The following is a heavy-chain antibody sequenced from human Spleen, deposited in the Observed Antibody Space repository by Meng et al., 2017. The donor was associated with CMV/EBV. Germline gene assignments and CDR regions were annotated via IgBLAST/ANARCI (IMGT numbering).Heavy chain of an antibody. D-gene: IGHD2/OR15-2a*01. CDR3: AKDIGNRITSNFDS. V-gene: IGHV3-9*01. Sequence: GGSLRLSCVASGFTFGDYAMHWVRQPPGKGLEWVSGISWQSDNIAYADSVKGRFTISRDNARYSLYLQMSSLRAEDTAPYYCAKDIGNRITSNFDSWGQGTLVTVSS. J-gene: IGHJ4*02. CDR2: ISWQSDNI. CDR1: GFTFGDYA.